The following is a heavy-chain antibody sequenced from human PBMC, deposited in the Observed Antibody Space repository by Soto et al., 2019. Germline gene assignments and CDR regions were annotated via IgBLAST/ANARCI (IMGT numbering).Heavy chain of an antibody. CDR3: GRCCGYSSNWSLDY. CDR1: GYSFNSYW. CDR2: IYLCDSGEFDI. V-gene: IGHV5-51*01. Sequence: GESLKISCKGSGYSFNSYWSGWVRQMPGKGLEWMGTIYLCDSGEFDIRYNPSFEGQVTISADRSISNAYLQWSSLKASDTAMYYCGRCCGYSSNWSLDYWGQGSLVTASS. D-gene: IGHD6-13*01. J-gene: IGHJ4*02.